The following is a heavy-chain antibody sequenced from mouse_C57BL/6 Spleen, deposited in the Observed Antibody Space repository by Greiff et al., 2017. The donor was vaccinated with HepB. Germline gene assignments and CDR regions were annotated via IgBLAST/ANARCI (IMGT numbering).Heavy chain of an antibody. V-gene: IGHV1-72*01. D-gene: IGHD1-1*01. Sequence: QVQLQQPGAELVKPGASVKLSCKASGYTFTSYWMHWVKQRPGRGLEWIGRIDPNSGGTKDNEKFKSKATLTVDKPSSTAYMQLSSLTSEDSAVYYCAREDNLLLRWDYFDYWGQGTTLTVSS. CDR3: AREDNLLLRWDYFDY. J-gene: IGHJ2*01. CDR2: IDPNSGGT. CDR1: GYTFTSYW.